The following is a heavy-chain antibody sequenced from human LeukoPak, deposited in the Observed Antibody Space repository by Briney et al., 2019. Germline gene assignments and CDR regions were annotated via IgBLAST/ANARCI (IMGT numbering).Heavy chain of an antibody. CDR1: GFTVSSNY. J-gene: IGHJ3*02. V-gene: IGHV3-53*01. D-gene: IGHD5-18*01. CDR3: ASEDPLRGYSYGPPDAFDI. CDR2: IYSGGST. Sequence: QPGGSLRLSCAASGFTVSSNYMSWVRQAPGKGLEWVSVIYSGGSTYYADSVKGRFTISRDNSENTLYLQMNSLRAEDTAVYYCASEDPLRGYSYGPPDAFDIWGQGTMVTVSS.